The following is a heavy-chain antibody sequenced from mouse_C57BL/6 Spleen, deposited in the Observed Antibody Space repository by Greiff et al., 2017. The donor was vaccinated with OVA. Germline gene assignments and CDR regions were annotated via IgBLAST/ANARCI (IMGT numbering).Heavy chain of an antibody. CDR1: GFTFSSYA. CDR3: TRERSSYDYWYFDG. V-gene: IGHV5-4*01. J-gene: IGHJ1*03. Sequence: EVMLVESGGGLVKPGGSLKLSCAASGFTFSSYAMSWVRQTPEKRLEWVATISDGGSYPYYPDNVKGRITISIDNAKNNLYLQMSQLKSEDTAMYYCTRERSSYDYWYFDGWGTGTTVTVSS. CDR2: ISDGGSYP. D-gene: IGHD1-1*01.